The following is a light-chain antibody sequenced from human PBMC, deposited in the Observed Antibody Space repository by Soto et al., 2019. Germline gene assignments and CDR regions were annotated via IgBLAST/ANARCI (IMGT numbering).Light chain of an antibody. V-gene: IGKV3-11*01. CDR2: DAS. J-gene: IGKJ4*01. CDR1: QSVSSY. Sequence: RATLSCRASQSVSSYLAWYQQKPGQAPRLLIYDASNRATGIPARFSGSGSGTDFTLTISSLEPEDFAVYYCQQRSNLLTFGGGTKVDIK. CDR3: QQRSNLLT.